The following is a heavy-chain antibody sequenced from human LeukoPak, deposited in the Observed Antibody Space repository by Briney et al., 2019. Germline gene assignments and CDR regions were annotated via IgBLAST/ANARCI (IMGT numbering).Heavy chain of an antibody. CDR3: ARTRGATVVTYNMDV. Sequence: GGSLRLSCAASGFTFSSYAMHWVRQAPGKGLEWVAVISYDGSNKYYADSVKGRFTISRDNSKNTLYLQMNSLRAEDTAVYYCARTRGATVVTYNMDVWGQGTTVTVPS. V-gene: IGHV3-30*04. CDR2: ISYDGSNK. D-gene: IGHD4-23*01. CDR1: GFTFSSYA. J-gene: IGHJ6*02.